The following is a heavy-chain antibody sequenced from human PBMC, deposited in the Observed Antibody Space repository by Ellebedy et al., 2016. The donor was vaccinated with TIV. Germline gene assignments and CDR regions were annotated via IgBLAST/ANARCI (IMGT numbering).Heavy chain of an antibody. CDR1: EFAFETDW. CDR3: ARVGRSGWTADY. CDR2: INQDGSDK. J-gene: IGHJ4*02. V-gene: IGHV3-7*01. Sequence: PGGSLRLSCAASEFAFETDWMTWVRQAPGKGLEWVANINQDGSDKSYVDSVKGRFSISRDNAKNSVYLQMNSLTDEDTAVYYCARVGRSGWTADYWGQGTLVTVSS. D-gene: IGHD6-19*01.